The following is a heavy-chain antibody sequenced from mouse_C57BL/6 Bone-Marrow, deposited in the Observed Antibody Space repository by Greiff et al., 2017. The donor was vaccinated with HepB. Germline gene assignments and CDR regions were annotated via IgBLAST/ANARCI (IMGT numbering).Heavy chain of an antibody. CDR3: SEDSAVYYGAIQTAQALYAMDY. V-gene: IGHV1-87*01. Sequence: QVQLQQSGPELARPWASVKISCQAFYTFSRRVHFAIRDTTYWMQWVKQRPGQGLEWIGAIYPGNGDTSYNQKFKGKATFTADKSSSTAYMQLSSLTSEDSAVYYGAIQTAQALYAMDYWGQGTSVTVSS. J-gene: IGHJ4*01. CDR2: GQGLEWIG. D-gene: IGHD3-2*02. CDR1: YTFSRRVH.